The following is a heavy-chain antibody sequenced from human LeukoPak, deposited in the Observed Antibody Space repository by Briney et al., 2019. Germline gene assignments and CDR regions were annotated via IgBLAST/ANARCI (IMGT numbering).Heavy chain of an antibody. CDR1: GFTFSTSA. CDR2: LQTDGNTK. D-gene: IGHD2-15*01. V-gene: IGHV3-30*02. CDR3: ARDYRSGGSCFL. J-gene: IGHJ4*02. Sequence: GGSLRLSCGASGFTFSTSAMDWVRQAPGKGLEWVAFLQTDGNTKNYADSVKGRFTISRDNAKNSLYLQMNSLRAEDTAVYYCARDYRSGGSCFLWGQGTLVAVSS.